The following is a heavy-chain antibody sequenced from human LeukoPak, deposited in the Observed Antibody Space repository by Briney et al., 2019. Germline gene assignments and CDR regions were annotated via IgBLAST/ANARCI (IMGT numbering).Heavy chain of an antibody. Sequence: VASVKVSCKASGYTFTSYGISWVRQAPGQGLEWMGWISAYNGNTNYAQKLQGRVTMTTDTSTSTAYMELRSLRSDDTAVYYCARDSTPTYYSGTYYFEYWGQGTLVTVSS. CDR3: ARDSTPTYYSGTYYFEY. D-gene: IGHD1-26*01. V-gene: IGHV1-18*01. J-gene: IGHJ4*02. CDR2: ISAYNGNT. CDR1: GYTFTSYG.